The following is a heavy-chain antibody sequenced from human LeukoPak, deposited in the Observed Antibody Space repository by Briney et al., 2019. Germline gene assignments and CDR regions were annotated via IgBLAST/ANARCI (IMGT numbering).Heavy chain of an antibody. J-gene: IGHJ6*02. D-gene: IGHD6-13*01. Sequence: GGSLRLSCAASGFTVSSNFWTWVRRAPGKGLEWVSITYSDGSTYYADSVKGRFTISGDSPNNTVYLQMNSLRAEDTALYYCASDSEQQVDAPDVWGQGTTVTVSS. CDR3: ASDSEQQVDAPDV. CDR1: GFTVSSNF. CDR2: TYSDGST. V-gene: IGHV3-66*01.